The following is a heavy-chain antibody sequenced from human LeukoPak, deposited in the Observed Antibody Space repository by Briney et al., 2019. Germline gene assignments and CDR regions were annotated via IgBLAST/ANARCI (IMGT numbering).Heavy chain of an antibody. D-gene: IGHD5-18*01. V-gene: IGHV3-30*04. CDR1: GFTFSSYA. J-gene: IGHJ4*02. CDR2: TSYDGSNK. CDR3: ARDGPPLQLWPAGYFDY. Sequence: PGRSLRLSCAASGFTFSSYAMHWVRQAPGKGLEWVAVTSYDGSNKYYADSVKGRFTISRDNSKNTLYLQMNSLRAEDTAVYYCARDGPPLQLWPAGYFDYWGQGTLVTVSS.